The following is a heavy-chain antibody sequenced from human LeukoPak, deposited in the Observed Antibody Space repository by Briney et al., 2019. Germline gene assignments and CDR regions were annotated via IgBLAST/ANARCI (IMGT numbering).Heavy chain of an antibody. D-gene: IGHD5-18*01. Sequence: PSETLSLTCTVSGGSISSGSYYWSWIRQPAGTGLEWIGRIYTSGSTNYNPSLKSRVTISVDTSKNQFSLKLSSVTAADTAVYYCARGIDTATPYWGQGTLVTVSS. CDR2: IYTSGST. J-gene: IGHJ4*02. CDR3: ARGIDTATPY. CDR1: GGSISSGSYY. V-gene: IGHV4-61*02.